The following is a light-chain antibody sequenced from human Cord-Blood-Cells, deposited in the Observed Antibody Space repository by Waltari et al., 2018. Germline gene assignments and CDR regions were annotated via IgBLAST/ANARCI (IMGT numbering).Light chain of an antibody. J-gene: IGKJ5*01. V-gene: IGKV1-9*01. CDR2: AAS. Sequence: IQLTQSPSSLSPSVGDRVTITCRASQGLISYLPWYQHKTGKAPKLLIYAASTLQSGVPSRFSGSGSGTDFTLTISSLQPEDFATYYCQQLNSYPITFGQGTRLEIK. CDR1: QGLISY. CDR3: QQLNSYPIT.